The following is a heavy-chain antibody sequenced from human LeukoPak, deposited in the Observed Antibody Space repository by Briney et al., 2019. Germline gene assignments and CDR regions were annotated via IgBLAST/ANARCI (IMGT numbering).Heavy chain of an antibody. CDR2: IHAGTGNT. D-gene: IGHD3-9*01. J-gene: IGHJ4*02. V-gene: IGHV1-3*01. CDR3: ARDPGYYDILTGYPDY. Sequence: ASVKVSCKASGYTFISYAIHWVRQAPGQRLEWMGWIHAGTGNTKYSQKFQGRVTITRDTSASTAYMEVSSLRSEDTAVYYCARDPGYYDILTGYPDYWGQGTLVTVSS. CDR1: GYTFISYA.